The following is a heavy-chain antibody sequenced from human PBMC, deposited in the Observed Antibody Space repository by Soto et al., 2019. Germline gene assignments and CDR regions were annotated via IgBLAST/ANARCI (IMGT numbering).Heavy chain of an antibody. CDR3: AGDAVDHPYELSGDV. CDR1: GFTFNTYS. V-gene: IGHV3-48*01. Sequence: QLVESGGGLVQPGGSLRLSCAASGFTFNTYSMNWVRQTPGKGLEWVSYISSSGITIYYADSVKGRFTISRDNAKKSLYLQMNSLRAEDTAVYYCAGDAVDHPYELSGDVWGNGTTVTVSS. J-gene: IGHJ6*04. CDR2: ISSSGITI. D-gene: IGHD2-2*01.